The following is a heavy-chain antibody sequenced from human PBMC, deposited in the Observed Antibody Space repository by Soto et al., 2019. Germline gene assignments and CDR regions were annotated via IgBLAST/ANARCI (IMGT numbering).Heavy chain of an antibody. D-gene: IGHD6-13*01. CDR2: FDPEDGET. J-gene: IGHJ4*02. CDR1: GYTLTELS. CDR3: ATTRIAAAGTFLPLDY. V-gene: IGHV1-24*01. Sequence: ASVKVSCKVSGYTLTELSMHWVRQAPGKGLEWMGGFDPEDGETIYAQKFQGTVTMTEDTSTDTAYMELSSLRSEDTAVYYCATTRIAAAGTFLPLDYWGQGTLVTVSS.